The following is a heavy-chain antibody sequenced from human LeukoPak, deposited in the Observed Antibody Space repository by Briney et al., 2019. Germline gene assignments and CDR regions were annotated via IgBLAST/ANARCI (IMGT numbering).Heavy chain of an antibody. V-gene: IGHV3-21*01. CDR2: ISSSSSYI. J-gene: IGHJ3*02. CDR1: GFTFSSYS. Sequence: PGGSLRLSCAASGFTFSSYSMNWVRQAPGKALEWVSSISSSSSYICYADSVKGRFTISRDNAENSLYLQMNSLRAEDTAVYYCARGRYYDSSGYYYVAAFDIWGQGTMVTVSS. CDR3: ARGRYYDSSGYYYVAAFDI. D-gene: IGHD3-22*01.